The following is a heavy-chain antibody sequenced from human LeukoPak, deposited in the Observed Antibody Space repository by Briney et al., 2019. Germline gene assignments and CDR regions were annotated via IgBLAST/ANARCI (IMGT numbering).Heavy chain of an antibody. J-gene: IGHJ4*02. D-gene: IGHD5-12*01. Sequence: GGTLRLSCAASGFTFSSYGMIWVRQAPGKGLEWVSGISGSGGSTYVADSVKGRFTVSRDNSKNTLYLQMNSLRADDTAVYYCATQPYSGYDFYDYWGQGTLVTVSS. V-gene: IGHV3-23*01. CDR1: GFTFSSYG. CDR3: ATQPYSGYDFYDY. CDR2: ISGSGGST.